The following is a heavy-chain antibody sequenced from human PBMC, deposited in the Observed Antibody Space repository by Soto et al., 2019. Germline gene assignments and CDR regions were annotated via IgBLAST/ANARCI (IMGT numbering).Heavy chain of an antibody. CDR2: ISGSGGST. CDR1: GFTFSSYA. CDR3: AKIPKASTVTTPWRGDY. V-gene: IGHV3-23*01. J-gene: IGHJ4*02. Sequence: GALRLSCAASGFTFSSYAMSWVRQAPGKGLEWVSAISGSGGSTYYADSVKGRFTISRDNSKNTLYLQMNSLRAEDTAVYYCAKIPKASTVTTPWRGDYWGQGTLVTVSS. D-gene: IGHD4-17*01.